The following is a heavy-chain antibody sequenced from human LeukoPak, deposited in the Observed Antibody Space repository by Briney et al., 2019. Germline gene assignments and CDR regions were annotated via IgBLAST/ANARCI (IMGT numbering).Heavy chain of an antibody. J-gene: IGHJ3*02. D-gene: IGHD3-22*01. CDR3: AREPYYYDSSGSDDFDI. CDR2: INPNSGGT. V-gene: IGHV1-2*02. Sequence: ASVKVSCKASGYTFTGYYMHWVRQAPGQGLEWMGWINPNSGGTNYAQKFQGRVTMTRDTSISTAYMELSRLRSDATAVYYCAREPYYYDSSGSDDFDIWGQGTMVTVSS. CDR1: GYTFTGYY.